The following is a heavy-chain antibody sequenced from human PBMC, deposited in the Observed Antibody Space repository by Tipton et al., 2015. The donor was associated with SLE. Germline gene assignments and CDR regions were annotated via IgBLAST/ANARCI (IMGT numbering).Heavy chain of an antibody. J-gene: IGHJ4*02. V-gene: IGHV4-38-2*02. CDR2: IYHGGTT. Sequence: TLSLTCAVSGYSISSDYYWGWIRQPPGKGLEGIGTIYHGGTTYYNPSLKSRLVISPDTSKNHFSMRLSSVTAADTAVYYCARERWNYDFWSGPHYFDYWGQGTLVTVCS. CDR3: ARERWNYDFWSGPHYFDY. CDR1: GYSISSDYY. D-gene: IGHD3-3*01.